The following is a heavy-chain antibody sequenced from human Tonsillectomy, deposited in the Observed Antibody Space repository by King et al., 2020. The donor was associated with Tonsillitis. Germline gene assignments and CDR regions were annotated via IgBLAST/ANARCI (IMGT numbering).Heavy chain of an antibody. V-gene: IGHV2-5*01. J-gene: IGHJ6*02. CDR2: IYWNDDK. D-gene: IGHD3-22*01. Sequence: ITLKESGPTLVKPTQTLTLTCTFSGFSLSTSGVGVGWIRQPPGKALEWLALIYWNDDKRYSPSLKSRLTITKDTSKNQVVLTMTNMDPVDTATYYCAHTRLVVVITFAYYYGMDVWGQGTTVTVSS. CDR1: GFSLSTSGVG. CDR3: AHTRLVVVITFAYYYGMDV.